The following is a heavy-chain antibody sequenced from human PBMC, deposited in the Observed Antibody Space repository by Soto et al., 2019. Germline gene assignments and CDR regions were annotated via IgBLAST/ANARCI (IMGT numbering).Heavy chain of an antibody. D-gene: IGHD3-22*01. CDR3: ARATALLQFDY. Sequence: EVQLVESGGGLVQPGGSLRLSCAASGFTFSSYSMNWVRQAPGKGLEWVSYISSSSSTIYYADSVKGRFTISRDNAKNSRYLQMNSLRDEDTAVYYCARATALLQFDYWGQGTLVTVSS. CDR2: ISSSSSTI. J-gene: IGHJ4*02. V-gene: IGHV3-48*02. CDR1: GFTFSSYS.